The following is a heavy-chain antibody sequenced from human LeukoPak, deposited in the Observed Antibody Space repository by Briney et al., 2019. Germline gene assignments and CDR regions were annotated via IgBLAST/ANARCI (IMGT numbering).Heavy chain of an antibody. J-gene: IGHJ4*02. CDR1: GYTFTSYY. CDR2: INPSGGST. V-gene: IGHV1-46*01. CDR3: ARGGSRATVTAFDY. D-gene: IGHD4-17*01. Sequence: ASVKVSCKPSGYTFTSYYIHWVRQAPGQGLGWMGRINPSGGSTSYAQRFQGRVTMTRDMSTSTVYMELNSLRSEDTAVYYCARGGSRATVTAFDYWGQGALVTVSS.